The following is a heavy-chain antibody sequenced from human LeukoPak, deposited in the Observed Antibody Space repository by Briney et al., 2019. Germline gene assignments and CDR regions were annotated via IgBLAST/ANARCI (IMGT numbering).Heavy chain of an antibody. Sequence: GGPLRLSCAASGFTFRSYGMHWVRQAPGKGLEWVAFIRYDGSNKYYADSVKGRFTISRDNSKNTLYLQMNSLRAEDTAVHYCAKTHLISGSSWYYFDYWGQGTLVTVSS. J-gene: IGHJ4*02. CDR2: IRYDGSNK. CDR3: AKTHLISGSSWYYFDY. CDR1: GFTFRSYG. D-gene: IGHD6-13*01. V-gene: IGHV3-30*02.